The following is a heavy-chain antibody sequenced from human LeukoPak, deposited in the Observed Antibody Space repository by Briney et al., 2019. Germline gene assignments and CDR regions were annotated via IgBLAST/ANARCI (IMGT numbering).Heavy chain of an antibody. CDR2: IYHSGST. V-gene: IGHV4-38-2*01. J-gene: IGHJ3*02. CDR3: ARWTGTTDAFDI. D-gene: IGHD1-7*01. CDR1: GYSISSGHY. Sequence: ASETLSLTCAVSGYSISSGHYWGWIRQPPGKGLEWIGSIYHSGSTYYNPSLKSRVTISVDTSKNQFSLKLSSVTAADTAVYYCARWTGTTDAFDIWGQGTMVPVSS.